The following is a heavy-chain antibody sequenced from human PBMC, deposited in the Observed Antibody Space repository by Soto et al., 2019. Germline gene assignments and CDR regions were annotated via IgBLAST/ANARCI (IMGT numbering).Heavy chain of an antibody. D-gene: IGHD2-8*01. V-gene: IGHV1-3*01. CDR1: GYTFTSYA. CDR2: INAGNGNT. Sequence: ASVKVSCKASGYTFTSYAMHWVRQAPGQRLEWMGWINAGNGNTKYSQKFQGRVTITRDTSASTAYMELSSLRSEDTAVYYCARSPPLVYGFTDYWGQGTLVTVSS. CDR3: ARSPPLVYGFTDY. J-gene: IGHJ4*02.